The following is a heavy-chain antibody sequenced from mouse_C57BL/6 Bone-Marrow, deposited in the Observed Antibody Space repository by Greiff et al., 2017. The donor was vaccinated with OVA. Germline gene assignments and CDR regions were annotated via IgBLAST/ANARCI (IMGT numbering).Heavy chain of an antibody. CDR3: AYGRPWFAY. CDR1: GYTFTDYN. V-gene: IGHV1-22*01. Sequence: VQLKESGPELVKPGASVKMSCKASGYTFTDYNMHWVKQSHGKSLEWIGYINPNNGGTSYNQKFKGKATLTVNKSSSTAYMELRSLTSEDSAVYYCAYGRPWFAYWGQGTLVTVSA. CDR2: INPNNGGT. J-gene: IGHJ3*01. D-gene: IGHD1-1*01.